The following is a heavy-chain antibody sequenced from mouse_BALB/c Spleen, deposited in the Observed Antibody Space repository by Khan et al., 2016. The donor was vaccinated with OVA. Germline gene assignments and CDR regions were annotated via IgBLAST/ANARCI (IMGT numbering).Heavy chain of an antibody. V-gene: IGHV6-6*02. D-gene: IGHD6-1*01. J-gene: IGHJ2*01. CDR3: WILL. CDR1: GFTFSNYW. CDR2: IRLKSDDYET. Sequence: EVKLEESGGGLVQPGGSMKLSCVASGFTFSNYWMNWVRQSPEKGLEWVAEIRLKSDDYETHYAESVKVRFNISRDDNKSSVYLQMNNLQAEVTGIYFCWILLWGQGTTLTVSS.